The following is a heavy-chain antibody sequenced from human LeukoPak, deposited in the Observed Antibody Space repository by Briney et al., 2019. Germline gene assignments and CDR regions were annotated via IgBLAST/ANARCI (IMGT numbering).Heavy chain of an antibody. J-gene: IGHJ4*02. CDR2: IYSGQNT. Sequence: GGSLRLSCAASGFTVSSDFMSWVRQAPGKGLEWVSVIYSGQNTYYADSVKGRFTISRDNSKNTVYLQMNRLRAEDTAVYYCAKCRPIAARPHYFDYWGQGTLVTVSS. CDR1: GFTVSSDF. D-gene: IGHD6-6*01. V-gene: IGHV3-53*01. CDR3: AKCRPIAARPHYFDY.